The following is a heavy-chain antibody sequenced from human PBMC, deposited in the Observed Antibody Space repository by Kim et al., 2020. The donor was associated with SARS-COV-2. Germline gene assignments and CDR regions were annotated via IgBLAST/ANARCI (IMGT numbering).Heavy chain of an antibody. CDR2: IKSKTDCGTT. J-gene: IGHJ4*02. D-gene: IGHD3-22*01. Sequence: GGSLRLSCAASGFTFSNAWMSWVRQAPGKGLEWVGRIKSKTDCGTTDYAAPVKGRFTISRDDSKNTLYLQMNSLKTEDTAVYYCSGDSSGYRRFWGQGTLVTVSS. CDR1: GFTFSNAW. CDR3: SGDSSGYRRF. V-gene: IGHV3-15*01.